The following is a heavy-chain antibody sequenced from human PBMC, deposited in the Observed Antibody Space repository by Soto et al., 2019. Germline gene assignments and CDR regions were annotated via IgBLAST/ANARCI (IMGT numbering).Heavy chain of an antibody. J-gene: IGHJ6*02. CDR3: ARTVRMGYSSRHYGMDV. V-gene: IGHV1-18*01. CDR1: GYTFTSYG. CDR2: ISAYNGNT. D-gene: IGHD6-13*01. Sequence: ASVKVSCKASGYTFTSYGISWVRQAPGQGLEWMGWISAYNGNTNYAQKLQGRVTMTTDTSTSTAYMELRSLRSDDTAVYYCARTVRMGYSSRHYGMDVWGQGTTVTVSS.